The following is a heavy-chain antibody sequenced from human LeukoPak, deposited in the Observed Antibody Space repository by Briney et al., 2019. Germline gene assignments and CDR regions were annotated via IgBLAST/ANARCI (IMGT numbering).Heavy chain of an antibody. D-gene: IGHD6-6*01. V-gene: IGHV4-39*01. CDR1: GGSISSSSYY. Sequence: PSETLSLTCTVSGGSISSSSYYWGWIRQPPGKGLEWIGSIYYSGSTYYNPSLKGRVTISVDTSKNQFSLKLSSVTAADTAVYYCAGRAGAARLDYWGQGTLVTVSS. CDR2: IYYSGST. J-gene: IGHJ4*02. CDR3: AGRAGAARLDY.